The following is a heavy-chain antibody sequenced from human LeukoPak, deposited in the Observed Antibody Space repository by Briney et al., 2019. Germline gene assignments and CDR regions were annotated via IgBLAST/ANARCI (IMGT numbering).Heavy chain of an antibody. Sequence: SETLSLTCTVSGGSISIAHYFWGWIRQPPGKGLEWIGYIYYSGSTNYNPSLKSRVTISVDTSKNQFSLKLSSVTAADTAVYYCARHPGIAPYYFDYWGQGTLVTVSS. D-gene: IGHD6-13*01. CDR2: IYYSGST. CDR3: ARHPGIAPYYFDY. V-gene: IGHV4-61*05. CDR1: GGSISIAHYF. J-gene: IGHJ4*02.